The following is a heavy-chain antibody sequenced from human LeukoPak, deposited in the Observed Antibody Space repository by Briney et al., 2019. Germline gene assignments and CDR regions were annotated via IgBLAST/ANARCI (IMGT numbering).Heavy chain of an antibody. D-gene: IGHD6-19*01. CDR2: IYSGGST. CDR1: GFTFSSYA. J-gene: IGHJ4*02. CDR3: ASLSDAVAGY. Sequence: GGSLRLSCAASGFTFSSYATHWVRQAPGKGLEWVSVIYSGGSTYYADSVKGRFTISRDNSKNTLYLQMNSLRAEDTAVYYCASLSDAVAGYWGQGTLVTVSS. V-gene: IGHV3-66*01.